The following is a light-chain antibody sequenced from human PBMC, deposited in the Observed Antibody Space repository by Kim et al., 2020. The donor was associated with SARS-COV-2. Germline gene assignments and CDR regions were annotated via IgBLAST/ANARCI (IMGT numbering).Light chain of an antibody. Sequence: QSVLTQPPSASGTPGQRVTISCSGSSSNIGSNYVYWYQQPPGTAPKLLIYRNNPRPSGVPARFSGSKSGTSATLAISGLRSEDEVDYYCAAWAESLSGYVFGTGTKVTVL. V-gene: IGLV1-47*01. CDR1: SSNIGSNY. CDR3: AAWAESLSGYV. J-gene: IGLJ1*01. CDR2: RNN.